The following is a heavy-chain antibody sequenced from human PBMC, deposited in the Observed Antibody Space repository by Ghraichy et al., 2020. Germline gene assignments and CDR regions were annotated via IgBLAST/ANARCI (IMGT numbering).Heavy chain of an antibody. J-gene: IGHJ6*03. CDR1: GGSFSGYY. Sequence: SETLSLTCAVYGGSFSGYYWSWIRQPPGKGLEWIGEINHSGSTNYNPSLKSRVTISVDTSKNQFSLKLSSVTAADTDVYYCARGSSLGYCSSTSCYAWEIYYYYMDVWGKGTTVTVSS. CDR2: INHSGST. CDR3: ARGSSLGYCSSTSCYAWEIYYYYMDV. D-gene: IGHD2-2*01. V-gene: IGHV4-34*01.